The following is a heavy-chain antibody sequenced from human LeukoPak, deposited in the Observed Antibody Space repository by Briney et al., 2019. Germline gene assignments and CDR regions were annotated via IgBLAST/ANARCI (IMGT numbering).Heavy chain of an antibody. D-gene: IGHD6-13*01. CDR3: ARASREAYSSSWFDY. V-gene: IGHV1-2*02. Sequence: ASVKVSCKASGYTFTGYYMHWVRQAPGQGLEWMGWINPNSGGTNYAQKFQGRVTMTRDTSISTAYMELSRLRSDDTAVYYCARASREAYSSSWFDYWGQGTLVTVSS. J-gene: IGHJ4*02. CDR1: GYTFTGYY. CDR2: INPNSGGT.